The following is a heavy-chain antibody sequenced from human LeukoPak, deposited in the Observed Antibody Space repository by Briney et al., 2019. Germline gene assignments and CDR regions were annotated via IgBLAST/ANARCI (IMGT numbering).Heavy chain of an antibody. J-gene: IGHJ4*02. CDR1: GGSISSYY. CDR3: ARDGRDGYNGNPDY. D-gene: IGHD5-24*01. Sequence: PSETLSLTCTVSGGSISSYYWSWIRQPAGKGLEWIGRIYTSGSTNYNPSLKSRVTMSVDTSKNQFSLKLSSVTAADTAVYYCARDGRDGYNGNPDYWGQGTLVTVSS. V-gene: IGHV4-4*07. CDR2: IYTSGST.